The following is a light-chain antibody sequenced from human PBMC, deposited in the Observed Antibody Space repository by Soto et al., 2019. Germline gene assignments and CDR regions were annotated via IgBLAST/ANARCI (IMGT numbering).Light chain of an antibody. Sequence: DIQMTQSPSSLSASVGDRVTITCRASPGIANYLAWYQQKPGKVPKLLIYDASTLHSGVPSRFSGSGFGTDFTLTISSLQPEDVATYYCQKYNSALSRTFGQGTKVEIK. V-gene: IGKV1-27*01. CDR1: PGIANY. CDR3: QKYNSALSRT. CDR2: DAS. J-gene: IGKJ1*01.